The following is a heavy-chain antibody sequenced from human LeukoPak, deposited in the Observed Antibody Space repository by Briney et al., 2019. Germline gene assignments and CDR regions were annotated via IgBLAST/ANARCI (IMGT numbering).Heavy chain of an antibody. CDR1: GFTFDDYG. V-gene: IGHV3-20*04. CDR2: MNWNGGST. CDR3: ARVGTYYDILAGYYSPYFDY. D-gene: IGHD3-9*01. Sequence: PGGSLRLSCAASGFTFDDYGMSWVRQAPGKGLEWVSGMNWNGGSTGYADSVKGRFTISRDNAKNSLYLQMNSLRAEDTALYYCARVGTYYDILAGYYSPYFDYWGQGTLVTVSS. J-gene: IGHJ4*02.